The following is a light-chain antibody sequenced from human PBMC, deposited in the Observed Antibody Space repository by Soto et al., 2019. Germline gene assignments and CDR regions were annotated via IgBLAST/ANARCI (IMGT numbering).Light chain of an antibody. CDR1: HNVNDN. CDR3: QQYNNWPPRAT. CDR2: AAS. Sequence: EIVMTQFSATLFVSLGERATLSFRASHNVNDNLAWYQQKPGQAPRLLIYAASTRATGIPARFSGSGFGTEFTLTISSLQSEDSAVYYCQQYNNWPPRATFGQGTRLEIK. V-gene: IGKV3-15*01. J-gene: IGKJ5*01.